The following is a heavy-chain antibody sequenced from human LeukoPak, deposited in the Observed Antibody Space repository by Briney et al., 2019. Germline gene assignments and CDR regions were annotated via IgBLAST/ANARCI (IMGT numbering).Heavy chain of an antibody. J-gene: IGHJ5*02. CDR1: GFTFSSYA. D-gene: IGHD5-18*01. Sequence: QSGGSLRLSCAASGFTFSSYAMHWVRQAPGKGLEWVAVISYDGSNKYYADSVKGRFTISRDNSKNTLYLQMNSLRAEDTAVYYCARDFVDTATEYPRGWFDPWGQGTLVTVSS. V-gene: IGHV3-30-3*01. CDR3: ARDFVDTATEYPRGWFDP. CDR2: ISYDGSNK.